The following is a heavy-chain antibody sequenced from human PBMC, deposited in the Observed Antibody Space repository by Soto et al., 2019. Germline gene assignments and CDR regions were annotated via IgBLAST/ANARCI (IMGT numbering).Heavy chain of an antibody. CDR1: GGSIRSGNW. CDR2: IYYSGSI. CDR3: ARDVENYYDNSTTGQFDF. Sequence: ATLSLTCAVSGGSIRSGNWWSWVRQPPGKGLEWIGQIYYSGSISYNPSLKSRVTISVDKSKNQFSLKRSSVTAADTAVYYCARDVENYYDNSTTGQFDFWGEGALVTVS. V-gene: IGHV4-4*02. J-gene: IGHJ4*02. D-gene: IGHD3-22*01.